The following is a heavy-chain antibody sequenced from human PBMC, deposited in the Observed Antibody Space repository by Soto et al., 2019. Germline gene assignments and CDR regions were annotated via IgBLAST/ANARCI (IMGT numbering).Heavy chain of an antibody. V-gene: IGHV1-69*06. CDR2: IIPIFGTA. J-gene: IGHJ6*02. Sequence: SVKVSCKASGGTFSSYAISWVRQAPGQGLEWTGGIIPIFGTANYAQKFQGRVTITADKSTSTAYMELSSLRSEDTAVYYCARVGYXSSVVGRGGYYYYYGMDVWGQGTTVTVS. CDR3: ARVGYXSSVVGRGGYYYYYGMDV. D-gene: IGHD6-6*01. CDR1: GGTFSSYA.